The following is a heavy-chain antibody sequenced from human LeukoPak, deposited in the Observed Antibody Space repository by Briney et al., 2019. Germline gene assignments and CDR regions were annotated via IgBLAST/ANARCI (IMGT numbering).Heavy chain of an antibody. V-gene: IGHV4-34*01. CDR3: ARGGPKVVVAASRGYYFDY. CDR1: GGSFSGYY. CDR2: INHSGST. J-gene: IGHJ4*02. D-gene: IGHD2-15*01. Sequence: SETLSLTCAVYGGSFSGYYWSWIRQPPGKGLEWIGEINHSGSTNYNPSLKSQVTISVDTSKNQFSLKLSSVTAADTAVYYCARGGPKVVVAASRGYYFDYWGLGTLVTVSS.